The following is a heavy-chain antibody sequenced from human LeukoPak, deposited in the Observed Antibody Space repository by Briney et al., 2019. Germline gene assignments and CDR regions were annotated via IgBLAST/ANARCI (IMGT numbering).Heavy chain of an antibody. V-gene: IGHV3-66*01. Sequence: GGSLRLSCVASGLYLSTDYITWVRQPAGKGLEWVSIIYSEGTTYYPDSVKGRFSISRDISTNTVTLQMSSLRAEDTAVYYCARDRFNGMDVWGQGTTVTVSS. CDR1: GLYLSTDY. CDR2: IYSEGTT. CDR3: ARDRFNGMDV. D-gene: IGHD3-3*01. J-gene: IGHJ6*02.